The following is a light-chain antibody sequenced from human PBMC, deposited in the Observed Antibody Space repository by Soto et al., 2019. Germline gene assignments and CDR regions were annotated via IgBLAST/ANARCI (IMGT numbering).Light chain of an antibody. J-gene: IGKJ4*01. V-gene: IGKV1-33*01. Sequence: DIQRTQSPSSLSASVRDRVTITCQASQDISNYLNWYQQKPGKAPKILIYDASLLEAGVPSRFSGGGSGTHFTLTISSLQAEDVATYYCQQFDNLPLTFGGGTRVEIK. CDR1: QDISNY. CDR2: DAS. CDR3: QQFDNLPLT.